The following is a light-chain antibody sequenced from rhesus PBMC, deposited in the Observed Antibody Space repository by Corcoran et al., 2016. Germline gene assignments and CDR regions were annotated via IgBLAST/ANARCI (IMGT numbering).Light chain of an antibody. V-gene: IGKV3S9*01. Sequence: EIVMTQSPATLSLSPGERATLSCRASQSVSSYVAWYQQKPEQAPRLLISGASSRATGIPDRFSGSGSGTDFILTISSLEPEDFVVYYCQQYSNWPHTFGPGTKLDIK. CDR3: QQYSNWPHT. J-gene: IGKJ3*01. CDR2: GAS. CDR1: QSVSSY.